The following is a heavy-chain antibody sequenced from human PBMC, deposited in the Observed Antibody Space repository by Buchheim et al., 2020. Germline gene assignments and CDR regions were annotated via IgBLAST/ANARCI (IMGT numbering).Heavy chain of an antibody. D-gene: IGHD6-19*01. CDR3: ARDGAQGSGWYYYFDY. CDR2: ISGNAGST. J-gene: IGHJ4*02. CDR1: GFTFSDYA. Sequence: EVQLLESGGGLVQPGGSLRLSCAASGFTFSDYAMSWVRQAPGKGLAWVSAISGNAGSTYYADSVKGRFTISRDNSKKMVYLQMNSLRAEDTAAYYCARDGAQGSGWYYYFDYWGLGTL. V-gene: IGHV3-23*01.